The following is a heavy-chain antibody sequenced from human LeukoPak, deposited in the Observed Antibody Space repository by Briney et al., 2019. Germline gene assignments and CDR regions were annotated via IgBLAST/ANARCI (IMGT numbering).Heavy chain of an antibody. D-gene: IGHD1-26*01. J-gene: IGHJ6*03. CDR3: ARAAKWEFYHYYMDV. CDR2: ISNGSGNR. CDR1: EFTFSSYS. Sequence: PVGSLRLSCVASEFTFSSYSMIWVRQAPGKGLEWISYISNGSGNRYYADSVKGRFTISRDNAKNLLYLQMNNLRADDTAVYYCARAAKWEFYHYYMDVWGKGTTVAVSS. V-gene: IGHV3-48*01.